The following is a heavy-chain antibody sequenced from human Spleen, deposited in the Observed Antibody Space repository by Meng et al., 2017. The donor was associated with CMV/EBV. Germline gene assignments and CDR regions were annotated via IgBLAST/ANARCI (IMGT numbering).Heavy chain of an antibody. V-gene: IGHV2-5*01. CDR2: IYWNDDK. CDR1: SGVG. D-gene: IGHD3-3*01. Sequence: SGVGVCMIRQPPGKALELLALIYWNDDKRYRPSLKSRLTITKDTSKNQVVLTMTNMDPVDTAKYYCAHSSRHYDFWSGYYIPGLFDYWGQGTLVTVSS. J-gene: IGHJ4*02. CDR3: AHSSRHYDFWSGYYIPGLFDY.